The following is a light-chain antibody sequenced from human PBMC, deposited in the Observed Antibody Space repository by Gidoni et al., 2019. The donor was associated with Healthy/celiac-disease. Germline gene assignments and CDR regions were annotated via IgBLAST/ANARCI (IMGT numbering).Light chain of an antibody. CDR3: SSYTSSSTRV. Sequence: QSALPQPASVSGSPGQSITISCTGTSSDVGGYNYVSWYQQHPGKAPKLMIYEVSNRPSGVSNRFSGSKSGNTAALTISGLQAEDEADYYCSSYTSSSTRVFGTGTKVTAL. CDR2: EVS. CDR1: SSDVGGYNY. V-gene: IGLV2-14*01. J-gene: IGLJ1*01.